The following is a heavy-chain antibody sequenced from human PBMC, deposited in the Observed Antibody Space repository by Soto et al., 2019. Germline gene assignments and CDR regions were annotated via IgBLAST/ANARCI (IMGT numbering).Heavy chain of an antibody. CDR2: INHSGST. Sequence: SETLSLTCAVYGGSFSGYYWSWIRQPPGKGLEWIGEINHSGSTNYNPSLKSRVTISVDTSKNQFSRKLSSVTAADTAIYFCARDYRGIDYAGSFYYYGLDVWGQGTTVTVSS. J-gene: IGHJ6*02. CDR3: ARDYRGIDYAGSFYYYGLDV. D-gene: IGHD3-10*01. CDR1: GGSFSGYY. V-gene: IGHV4-34*01.